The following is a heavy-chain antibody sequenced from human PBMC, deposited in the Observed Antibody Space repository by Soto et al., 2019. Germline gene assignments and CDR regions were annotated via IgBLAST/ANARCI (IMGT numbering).Heavy chain of an antibody. Sequence: SVKVSCKASGGTFSSYTISWVRQAPGQGLEWMGRIIPILGIANYAQKFQGRVTITADKSTSTAYMELSSLRSEDTAVYYCARTDRTLAASGDGAFDIWGQGTMVTVSS. CDR3: ARTDRTLAASGDGAFDI. J-gene: IGHJ3*02. V-gene: IGHV1-69*02. CDR2: IIPILGIA. D-gene: IGHD2-15*01. CDR1: GGTFSSYT.